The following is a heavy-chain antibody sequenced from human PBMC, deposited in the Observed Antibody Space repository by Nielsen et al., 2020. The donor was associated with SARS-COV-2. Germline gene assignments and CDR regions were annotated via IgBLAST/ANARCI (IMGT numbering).Heavy chain of an antibody. V-gene: IGHV3-13*05. CDR3: VRDSSVVIWSGYPVD. CDR2: IGTAGDP. CDR1: GFTFSSYD. D-gene: IGHD3-3*01. J-gene: IGHJ4*02. Sequence: GESLKISCAASGFTFSSYDMHWVRQATGKGLEWVSAIGTAGDPYYPGSVKGRFTISRDNAKNSLYLQMNSLRAEDTAVYYCVRDSSVVIWSGYPVDWGQGTLVTVSS.